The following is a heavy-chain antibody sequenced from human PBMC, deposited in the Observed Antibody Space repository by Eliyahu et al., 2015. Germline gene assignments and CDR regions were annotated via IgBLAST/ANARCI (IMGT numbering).Heavy chain of an antibody. CDR2: ISSSSSYI. Sequence: VQLVESGGGLVKPGGSLRLXCAAXXFPFSSYSMNWVRQAPGKGLEWVSSISSSSSYIYYADSVKGRFTISRDNAKNSLYLQMNSLRAEDTAVYYCARDYYDSSGYYALDYWGQGTLVTVSS. CDR1: XFPFSSYS. V-gene: IGHV3-21*01. D-gene: IGHD3-22*01. CDR3: ARDYYDSSGYYALDY. J-gene: IGHJ4*02.